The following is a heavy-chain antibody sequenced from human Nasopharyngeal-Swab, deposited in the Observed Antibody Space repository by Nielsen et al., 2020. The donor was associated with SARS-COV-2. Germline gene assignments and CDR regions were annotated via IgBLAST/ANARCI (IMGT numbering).Heavy chain of an antibody. CDR3: ARRNDFGGPHQYFFEY. CDR2: ISVSGGDI. D-gene: IGHD3-3*01. V-gene: IGHV3-21*05. Sequence: GESLKISCAASGFIFNNYAINWVRQAPGKGPEWVSHISVSGGDIHYGDSVKGRFTISRDNAKKSVYLQMNSLRAEDTAVYYCARRNDFGGPHQYFFEYWGQGTLVTVSS. J-gene: IGHJ4*02. CDR1: GFIFNNYA.